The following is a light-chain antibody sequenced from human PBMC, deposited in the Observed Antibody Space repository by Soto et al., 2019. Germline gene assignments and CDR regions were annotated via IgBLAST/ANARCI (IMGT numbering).Light chain of an antibody. Sequence: QSVLTQPRSVSGSPGQSVTISCTGTTSDVGYYNYVSWYQRHPDKAPKLMIYDVIKRPSGVPDRFSGSKSGNTASLTISGLQADDEADYYCCSYAGSYTVVFGGGTKLTVL. CDR1: TSDVGYYNY. CDR2: DVI. V-gene: IGLV2-11*01. J-gene: IGLJ2*01. CDR3: CSYAGSYTVV.